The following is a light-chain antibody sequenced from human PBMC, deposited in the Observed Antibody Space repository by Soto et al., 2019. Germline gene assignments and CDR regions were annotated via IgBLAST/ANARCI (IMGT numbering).Light chain of an antibody. J-gene: IGLJ1*01. CDR3: QSYDMSLNNYV. Sequence: QSVLTQPPSVSGAPGQMVTISCTGSSSNIGAPYDVHWYQHLPGTAPKLLIYVGNNRRSGVPDRYSGSRSGTSASLDITGLQAEHEAAYFCQSYDMSLNNYVFGTGTKVTVL. CDR1: SSNIGAPYD. CDR2: VGN. V-gene: IGLV1-40*01.